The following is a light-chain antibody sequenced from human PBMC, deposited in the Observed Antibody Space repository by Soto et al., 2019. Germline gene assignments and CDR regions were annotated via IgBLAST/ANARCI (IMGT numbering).Light chain of an antibody. CDR3: NSYTCSSTLVV. Sequence: QSALTQPPSVSGSPGQSITISCTGTSSDVGGYNYVSWYQQHPGKAPKLMIYDVSNRPSGVSNRFSGSKSGNTASLTLSGLPAEDEADYDCNSYTCSSTLVVFGGGTKLTVL. CDR2: DVS. J-gene: IGLJ2*01. V-gene: IGLV2-14*01. CDR1: SSDVGGYNY.